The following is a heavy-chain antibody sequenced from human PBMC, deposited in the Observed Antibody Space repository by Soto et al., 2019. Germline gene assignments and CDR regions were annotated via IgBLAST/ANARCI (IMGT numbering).Heavy chain of an antibody. CDR2: INPSGGST. Sequence: ASVKGSCKASGYTFTSYYMHWVRQAPGQGLEWMVIINPSGGSTSYAQKFQGRVTMTRATSISTAYMELSRLRSDDTAVYYCARGDSGGYYPEGAFDIWGQGTMVTVSS. J-gene: IGHJ3*02. D-gene: IGHD3-22*01. CDR1: GYTFTSYY. V-gene: IGHV1-46*01. CDR3: ARGDSGGYYPEGAFDI.